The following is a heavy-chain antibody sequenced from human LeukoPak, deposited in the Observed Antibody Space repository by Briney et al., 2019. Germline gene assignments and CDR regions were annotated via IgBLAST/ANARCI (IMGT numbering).Heavy chain of an antibody. Sequence: GGPLTHPCAASRFTFSRNVMSWVRPAPGKGLEWVSAISGSGGSTYYADSVKGRFTISRDNSKNTLYLQMNSLRAEDTAVYYCARTPQQLAPLYWGQGTLVTVSS. CDR2: ISGSGGST. J-gene: IGHJ4*02. CDR1: RFTFSRNV. D-gene: IGHD6-13*01. CDR3: ARTPQQLAPLY. V-gene: IGHV3-23*01.